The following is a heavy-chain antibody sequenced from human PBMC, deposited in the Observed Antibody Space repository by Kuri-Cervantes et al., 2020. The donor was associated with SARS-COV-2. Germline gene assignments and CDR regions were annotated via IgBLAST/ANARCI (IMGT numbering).Heavy chain of an antibody. CDR1: GFTFSSYA. V-gene: IGHV3-23*01. D-gene: IGHD2-8*01. CDR2: ISGSGGST. Sequence: GESLKISCAASGFTFSSYAMSWVRQAPGKGLEWVSTISGSGGSTYYADSVKGRFTISRDNSKNTLYLQMNSLRAEDTAVYYCARDLVFPSFDYWGQGTLVTVSS. J-gene: IGHJ4*02. CDR3: ARDLVFPSFDY.